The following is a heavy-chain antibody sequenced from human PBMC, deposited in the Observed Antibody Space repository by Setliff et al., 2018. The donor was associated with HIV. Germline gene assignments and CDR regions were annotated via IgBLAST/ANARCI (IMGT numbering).Heavy chain of an antibody. J-gene: IGHJ4*01. CDR1: GGSISSHYWS. CDR3: AHFTHFRDVYFDS. V-gene: IGHV2-5*02. CDR2: IYWDDDV. Sequence: TLSLTCTVSGGSISSHYWSWIRQPPGEGLEWLALIYWDDDVRYSPPLKNRLSISKDNSKNQVVLAMSNMDPVDTATYFCAHFTHFRDVYFDSWGPGILVTVSS. D-gene: IGHD2-21*01.